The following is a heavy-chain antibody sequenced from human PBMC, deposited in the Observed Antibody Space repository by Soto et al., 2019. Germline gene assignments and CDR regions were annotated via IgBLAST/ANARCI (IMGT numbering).Heavy chain of an antibody. CDR1: GFTFSSYG. CDR3: ARDQAAAGTSWFDP. J-gene: IGHJ5*02. D-gene: IGHD6-13*01. CDR2: IWYDGSNK. Sequence: GGSLRLSCAASGFTFSSYGMHWVRQAPGKGLEWVAVIWYDGSNKYYADSVKGRFTISRDNSKNTLYLQMNSLRAEDTAVYYCARDQAAAGTSWFDPWGQGTLVTVSS. V-gene: IGHV3-33*08.